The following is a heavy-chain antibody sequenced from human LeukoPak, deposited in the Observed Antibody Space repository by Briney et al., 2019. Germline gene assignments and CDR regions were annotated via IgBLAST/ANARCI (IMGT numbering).Heavy chain of an antibody. CDR1: GFTFSSYE. V-gene: IGHV3-48*03. D-gene: IGHD2-21*02. CDR2: ISSSGSTI. Sequence: GGSLRLSCGASGFTFSSYEMNWVRQAPGKGLEWVSYISSSGSTIYYADSVKGRFTISRDNAKNSLYLQMNSLRAEDTAVYYCASRDLAYCGGDCGFDLWGRGTLVTVSS. J-gene: IGHJ2*01. CDR3: ASRDLAYCGGDCGFDL.